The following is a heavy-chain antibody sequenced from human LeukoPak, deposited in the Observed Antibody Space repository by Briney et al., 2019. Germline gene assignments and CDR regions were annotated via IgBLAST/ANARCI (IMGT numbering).Heavy chain of an antibody. V-gene: IGHV3-53*01. J-gene: IGHJ6*02. CDR3: ARGSVGIAVPENGMDV. CDR2: IYSGGST. CDR1: GFTVSSNY. D-gene: IGHD6-19*01. Sequence: PGGSPRLSCAASGFTVSSNYMSWVRQAPGKGLEWVSVIYSGGSTYYADSVKGRFTISRDNSKNTLYLQMNSLRAEDTAVYYCARGSVGIAVPENGMDVWGQGTTVTVPS.